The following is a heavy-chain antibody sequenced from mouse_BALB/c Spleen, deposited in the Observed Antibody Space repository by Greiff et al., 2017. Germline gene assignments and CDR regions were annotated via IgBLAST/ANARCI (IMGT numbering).Heavy chain of an antibody. CDR2: IYPYNGGT. D-gene: IGHD1-1*01. Sequence: VQLKQSGPELVKPGASVKISCKASGYTFTDYNMHWVKQSHGKSLEWIGYIYPYNGGTGYNQKFKSKATLTVDNSSSTAYMELRSLTSEDSAVYYCARESLLITTVVEEDFDYWGQGTTLTVSS. J-gene: IGHJ2*01. CDR3: ARESLLITTVVEEDFDY. V-gene: IGHV1S29*02. CDR1: GYTFTDYN.